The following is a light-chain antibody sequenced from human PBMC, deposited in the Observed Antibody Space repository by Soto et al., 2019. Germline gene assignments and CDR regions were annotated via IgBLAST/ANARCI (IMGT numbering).Light chain of an antibody. CDR2: EVN. CDR3: SSYEGSSHV. CDR1: SSDVGGYNY. Sequence: QSVLTQPPSASGSPGQSVAISCTGTSSDVGGYNYVSWYQQHPGKAPKLMIYEVNKRPSGVPDRFSGSKSGNTASLTVSGHQAEYEAYYYCSSYEGSSHVVGTGTKVTXL. J-gene: IGLJ1*01. V-gene: IGLV2-8*01.